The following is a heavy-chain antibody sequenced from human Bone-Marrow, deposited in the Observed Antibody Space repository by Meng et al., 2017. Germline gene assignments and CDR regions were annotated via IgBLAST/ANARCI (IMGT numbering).Heavy chain of an antibody. CDR3: ASSTSSSWYAGWFDP. Sequence: QVQLQESVPGLVKPSETLSLTCTASGCSLSSSSYYWGWIRQPPGKGLEWCGSIYYSGSTYYTPSLKSRVTISVDTSKNQFSLKLSSVTAADTAVYYCASSTSSSWYAGWFDPWGQGTLVTVSS. CDR2: IYYSGST. D-gene: IGHD6-13*01. J-gene: IGHJ5*02. V-gene: IGHV4-39*01. CDR1: GCSLSSSSYY.